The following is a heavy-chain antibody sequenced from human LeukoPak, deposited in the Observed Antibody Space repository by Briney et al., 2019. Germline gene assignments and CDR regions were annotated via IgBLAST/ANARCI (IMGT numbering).Heavy chain of an antibody. D-gene: IGHD6-19*01. CDR1: GFTFSSYW. J-gene: IGHJ4*02. CDR3: ARDGQRIAVAGTLLLYLDY. Sequence: PGGSLRLSCAASGFTFSSYWMYWVRQAPGKGLEWVAVIWDDGSNKYYADSVKGRFTISRDNSKNTLYLQMNSLRAEDTAVYYCARDGQRIAVAGTLLLYLDYWGQGTLVTVSS. CDR2: IWDDGSNK. V-gene: IGHV3-33*07.